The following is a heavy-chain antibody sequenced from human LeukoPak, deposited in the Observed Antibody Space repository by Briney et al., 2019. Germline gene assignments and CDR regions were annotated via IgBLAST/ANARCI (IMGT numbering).Heavy chain of an antibody. Sequence: PSETLSLTCTVSGGSISSGSYYWSWIRQPAGKGLEWIGRIYTSGSTNYNPSLKSRVTISVDTSKNQFSLKLSSVTAADTAVYYCARSMVRGVINYWGQGTPVTVSS. D-gene: IGHD3-10*01. J-gene: IGHJ4*02. V-gene: IGHV4-61*02. CDR2: IYTSGST. CDR3: ARSMVRGVINY. CDR1: GGSISSGSYY.